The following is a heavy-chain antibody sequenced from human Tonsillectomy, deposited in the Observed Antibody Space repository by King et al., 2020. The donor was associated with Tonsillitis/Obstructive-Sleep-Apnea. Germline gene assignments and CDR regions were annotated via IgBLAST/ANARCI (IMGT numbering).Heavy chain of an antibody. CDR2: IWHDGSNI. D-gene: IGHD2-15*01. V-gene: IGHV3-33*01. Sequence: VQLVESGGGVVQPGRSLRLSCAASGFTFSFYGMHWVRQAPGKGLEWVAVIWHDGSNIYYGDSVKGRFTISRDNSKNTLYLQMNSLRVEDTAVYYCARDQGYCAGPTCYSYWYFDLWGRGTLVTVSS. CDR1: GFTFSFYG. CDR3: ARDQGYCAGPTCYSYWYFDL. J-gene: IGHJ2*01.